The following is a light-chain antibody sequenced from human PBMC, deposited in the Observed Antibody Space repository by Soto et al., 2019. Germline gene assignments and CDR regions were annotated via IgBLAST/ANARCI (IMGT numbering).Light chain of an antibody. Sequence: QSALTQPASVSGSPGQSITTSCTGTSSDVGGSNHVSWYQQHPDKAPRLMIYDVTNRPSGVSNRFSGSKSSNTASLTISGLQDEDEADYYCSSYTTIRTVKFGGGTKVTVL. CDR2: DVT. V-gene: IGLV2-14*03. J-gene: IGLJ2*01. CDR1: SSDVGGSNH. CDR3: SSYTTIRTVK.